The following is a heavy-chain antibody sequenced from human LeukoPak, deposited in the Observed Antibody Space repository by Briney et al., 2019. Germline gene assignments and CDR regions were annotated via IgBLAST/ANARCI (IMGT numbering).Heavy chain of an antibody. D-gene: IGHD2-21*02. CDR3: ARALVVTAIPYYFDY. CDR2: IYPGGGST. J-gene: IGHJ4*02. CDR1: GYTFTSYY. Sequence: ASVKVSCKASGYTFTSYYIHWVRQAPGQGLEWMGIIYPGGGSTSYAQKFRGRVTMTRDMSTSTVYMELSSLRSEDTAVYYCARALVVTAIPYYFDYWGQGTLVTVSS. V-gene: IGHV1-46*01.